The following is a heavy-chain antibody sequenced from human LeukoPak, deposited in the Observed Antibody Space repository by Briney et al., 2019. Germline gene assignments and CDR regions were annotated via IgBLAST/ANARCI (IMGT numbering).Heavy chain of an antibody. J-gene: IGHJ4*02. CDR2: IYWDDDK. Sequence: SGPTLVKPTQTLTLTCTFSGFSLSTSGVGVGWIRQPPGKALEWLALIYWDDDKRYSPSLKSRLTITKDTSKNQVVLTLTNMDPVDTTTYYCAHSLKAAAGPSFDYWGQGILVTVSS. CDR3: AHSLKAAAGPSFDY. V-gene: IGHV2-5*02. D-gene: IGHD6-13*01. CDR1: GFSLSTSGVG.